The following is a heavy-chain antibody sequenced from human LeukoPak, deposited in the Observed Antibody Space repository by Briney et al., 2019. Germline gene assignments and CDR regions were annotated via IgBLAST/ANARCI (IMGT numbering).Heavy chain of an antibody. CDR2: INLSSGGT. CDR3: ASWADKNAAVAVFDY. D-gene: IGHD6-13*01. CDR1: GYSFTGQY. V-gene: IGHV1-2*02. Sequence: ASVTVSCKASGYSFTGQYLHWVRQAPGQGLEWMGWINLSSGGTNYAQIFQGRVTMTRDTSISTAYMELSRLKFDDTAVYYCASWADKNAAVAVFDYWGQGTVVTVSP. J-gene: IGHJ4*02.